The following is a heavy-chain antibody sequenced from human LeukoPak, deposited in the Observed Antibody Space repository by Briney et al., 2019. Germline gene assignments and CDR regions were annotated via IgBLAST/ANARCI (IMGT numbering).Heavy chain of an antibody. V-gene: IGHV4-59*08. Sequence: KPSETLSLTCTVSGGSISSYYWSWIRQPPGKGLEWIGYIYYSGSTNYNPSLKSRVTISVDTSKNQFSLKLSSVTAADTAVYYCARHEPTYYYDSSGYYYRSSAFDIWGQGTMVTVSS. CDR1: GGSISSYY. CDR3: ARHEPTYYYDSSGYYYRSSAFDI. D-gene: IGHD3-22*01. CDR2: IYYSGST. J-gene: IGHJ3*02.